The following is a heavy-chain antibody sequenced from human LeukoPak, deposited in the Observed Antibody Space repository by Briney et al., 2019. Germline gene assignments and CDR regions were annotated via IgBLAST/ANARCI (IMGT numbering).Heavy chain of an antibody. J-gene: IGHJ4*02. CDR1: GGSISSYY. D-gene: IGHD1-26*01. CDR2: IYTSGST. V-gene: IGHV4-4*07. CDR3: ARENSGSYREFDY. Sequence: PSETLSLTCTVSGGSISSYYWSWIRQPAGKGLEWIGRIYTSGSTNYNASLKSRVSMSVDTSKNQFSLRLSSVTAADTAVFYCARENSGSYREFDYWGQGTLVTVSS.